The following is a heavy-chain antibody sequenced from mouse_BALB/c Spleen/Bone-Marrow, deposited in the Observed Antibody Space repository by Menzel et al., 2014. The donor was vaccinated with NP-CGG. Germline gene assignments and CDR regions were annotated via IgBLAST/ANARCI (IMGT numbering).Heavy chain of an antibody. CDR1: GYSFTSYW. Sequence: VQLQQSGTVLARPGTSVKMSRKASGYSFTSYWMHWVKQRPGQGLEWIGVIYLGNSDTSYNQKFKGKAKLTAVTSASTAYMELSSLTNEDSAVYYCTRRNYRYDGFAYWGQGTLVTVSA. CDR3: TRRNYRYDGFAY. J-gene: IGHJ3*01. V-gene: IGHV1-5*01. CDR2: IYLGNSDT. D-gene: IGHD2-14*01.